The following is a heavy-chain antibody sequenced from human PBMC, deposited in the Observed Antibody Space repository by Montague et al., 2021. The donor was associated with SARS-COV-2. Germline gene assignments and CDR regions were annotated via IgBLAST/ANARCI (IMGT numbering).Heavy chain of an antibody. CDR1: GGSISSYY. J-gene: IGHJ5*02. Sequence: SETLSLTCSVSGGSISSYYWSWMRQSPGKGLEWIGYIFHSGITDYNPSLKSRVTISVDMSKNQFSLQLNSVTAADSAVYYCARTEYNWNDWFDPWGQGTLVTVSS. D-gene: IGHD1-20*01. CDR3: ARTEYNWNDWFDP. V-gene: IGHV4-59*13. CDR2: IFHSGIT.